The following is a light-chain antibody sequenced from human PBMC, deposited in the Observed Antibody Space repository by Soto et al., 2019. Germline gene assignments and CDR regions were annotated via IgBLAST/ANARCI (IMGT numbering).Light chain of an antibody. J-gene: IGKJ2*01. CDR2: GAS. Sequence: EIVLTQSPGTLSLSPGERATLSCRASQSVSSSYLAWYQQKPGQAPRLLIYGASSRATGIPYRFSGSGSGTDFTLTISRLEPEDFAVYYCQQYGSSRPFGQGTKLEIK. V-gene: IGKV3-20*01. CDR1: QSVSSSY. CDR3: QQYGSSRP.